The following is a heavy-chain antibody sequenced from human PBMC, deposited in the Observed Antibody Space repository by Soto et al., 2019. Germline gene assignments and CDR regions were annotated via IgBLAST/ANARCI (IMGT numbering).Heavy chain of an antibody. J-gene: IGHJ4*02. CDR1: GGSFSGYY. D-gene: IGHD6-6*01. CDR2: INHSGST. CDR3: ASAYSSSRHIDY. Sequence: SETLSLTCAVYGGSFSGYYWSWIRQPPGKGLEWIGEINHSGSTNYNPSLKSRVTISVDMSKNQFSLKLSSVTAADTAVYYCASAYSSSRHIDYWGQGTLVTVSS. V-gene: IGHV4-34*01.